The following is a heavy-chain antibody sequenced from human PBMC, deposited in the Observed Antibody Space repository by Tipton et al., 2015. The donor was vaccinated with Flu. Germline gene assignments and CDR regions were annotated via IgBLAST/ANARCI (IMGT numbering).Heavy chain of an antibody. V-gene: IGHV4-61*02. CDR3: AREFLFFGELSTAYYFDS. D-gene: IGHD3-16*01. CDR1: GGSVSSGRYY. J-gene: IGHJ4*02. CDR2: IYTTEDT. Sequence: LRLSCTVSGGSVSSGRYYWSWLRQTAGKGLEWIGRIYTTEDTNYNPSLESRVTISVDTSKKQFSLKLKSMTAADTAVYYCAREFLFFGELSTAYYFDSWGQGTLVTVSS.